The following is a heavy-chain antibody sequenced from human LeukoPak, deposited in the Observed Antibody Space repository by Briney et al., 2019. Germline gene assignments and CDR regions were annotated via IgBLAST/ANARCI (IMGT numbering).Heavy chain of an antibody. CDR2: IYTSGST. D-gene: IGHD2-2*01. V-gene: IGHV4-4*07. J-gene: IGHJ4*02. Sequence: SETLSLTCIISGGSIGSYYWSWIRQPAGKGLEWIGRIYTSGSTNYNPSLKSRVTISVDTSKNQFSLKLSSVTAADTAVYYCAREVGHCSSTSCQLDYWGQGTLVTVSS. CDR3: AREVGHCSSTSCQLDY. CDR1: GGSIGSYY.